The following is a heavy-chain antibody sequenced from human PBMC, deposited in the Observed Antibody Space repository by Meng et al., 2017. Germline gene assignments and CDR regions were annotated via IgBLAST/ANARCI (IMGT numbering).Heavy chain of an antibody. V-gene: IGHV4-34*01. D-gene: IGHD5-24*01. CDR3: ARSTLERWLQLRYFDY. CDR1: GGSFSGYY. J-gene: IGHJ4*01. Sequence: SETLSLTCAVYGGSFSGYYWSWIRQPPGKGLEWIGEINHSGSTNYNPSLKSRVTISVDTSKNQFSLKLSSVTAADTAVYYCARSTLERWLQLRYFDYWGHG. CDR2: INHSGST.